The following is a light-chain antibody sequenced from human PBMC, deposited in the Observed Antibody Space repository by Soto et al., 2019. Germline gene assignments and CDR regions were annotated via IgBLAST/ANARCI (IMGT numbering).Light chain of an antibody. J-gene: IGLJ1*01. Sequence: QSVLTQPASVSGSPGQSITISCTGTSSDVGGYNYVSWYQQHPGKAPKLMIFDVSNRPSGVSNRFSGSKSGNTASLTISGLQAEDEADYYCYSYTSSSLDVFGTGTKLTVL. V-gene: IGLV2-14*01. CDR1: SSDVGGYNY. CDR2: DVS. CDR3: YSYTSSSLDV.